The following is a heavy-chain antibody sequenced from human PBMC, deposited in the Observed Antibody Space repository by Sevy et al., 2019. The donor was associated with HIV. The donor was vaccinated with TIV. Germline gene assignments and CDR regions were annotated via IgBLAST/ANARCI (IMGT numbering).Heavy chain of an antibody. D-gene: IGHD2-2*01. J-gene: IGHJ4*02. CDR1: GYTFMNYG. Sequence: ASVKVSCKASGYTFMNYGISWVRQAPGQGLEWMGWISASNGNTNYAQKFQGRVTMTTDTSTTTAYMDLRGLGSDDTAVYYCALYCSTTNCIFDYWGQGTLVTVSS. CDR3: ALYCSTTNCIFDY. CDR2: ISASNGNT. V-gene: IGHV1-18*01.